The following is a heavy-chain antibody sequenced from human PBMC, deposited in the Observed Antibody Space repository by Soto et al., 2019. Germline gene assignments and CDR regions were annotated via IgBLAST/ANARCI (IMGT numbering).Heavy chain of an antibody. Sequence: ASVKVFGKTSDYTFGSYGVSWVRQAAGPGLEWMGWINAYTGNTNYAQKYQGRVTLTTDTSTSTAYMEVRSLTSDDTAVYFCAKDNGALVNFDHWG. CDR3: AKDNGALVNFDH. D-gene: IGHD2-8*01. J-gene: IGHJ5*02. V-gene: IGHV1-18*01. CDR1: DYTFGSYG. CDR2: INAYTGNT.